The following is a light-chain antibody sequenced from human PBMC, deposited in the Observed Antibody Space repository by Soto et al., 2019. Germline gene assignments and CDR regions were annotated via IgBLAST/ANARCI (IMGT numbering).Light chain of an antibody. CDR3: QQSYSTPPT. V-gene: IGKV1-39*01. Sequence: DIQMTQSPSSLSASVGDRVTITCRASQSISSYLNWYQHKPGKAPKLLIYAASSLQSRVPSRFSGSGSGTHITLTISSLQPGDFATYYCQQSYSTPPTFGQGTTVEIK. CDR2: AAS. J-gene: IGKJ1*01. CDR1: QSISSY.